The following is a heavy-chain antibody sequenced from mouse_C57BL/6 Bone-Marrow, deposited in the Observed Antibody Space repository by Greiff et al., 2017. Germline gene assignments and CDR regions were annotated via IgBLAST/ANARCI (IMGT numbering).Heavy chain of an antibody. Sequence: QVQLQQSGAELVRPGTSVKVSCKASGYAFTNYLIEWVKQRPGQGLEWIGVINPGSGGTNDNEKFKGKATLTADKSSSTAYMQLSSLTSEDSAVYFCAGGIYYFDYWGQGTTLTVSS. V-gene: IGHV1-54*01. CDR3: AGGIYYFDY. CDR2: INPGSGGT. J-gene: IGHJ2*01. CDR1: GYAFTNYL.